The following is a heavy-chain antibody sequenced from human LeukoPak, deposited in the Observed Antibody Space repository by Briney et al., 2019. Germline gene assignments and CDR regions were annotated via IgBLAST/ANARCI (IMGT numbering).Heavy chain of an antibody. J-gene: IGHJ4*02. D-gene: IGHD6-6*01. CDR1: GFTLSSYA. Sequence: GGSLRLSCAASGFTLSSYAMSWVRQAPGKGLEWVSTISGSGGSTYYADSVKGRFTISRDNSMDTLYLQMNSLRAEDTALYYCARGYSSSSVFDYWGQGTLVTVSS. CDR3: ARGYSSSSVFDY. CDR2: ISGSGGST. V-gene: IGHV3-23*01.